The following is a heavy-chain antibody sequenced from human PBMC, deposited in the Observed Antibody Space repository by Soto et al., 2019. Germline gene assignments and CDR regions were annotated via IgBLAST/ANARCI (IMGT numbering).Heavy chain of an antibody. D-gene: IGHD1-26*01. J-gene: IGHJ2*01. Sequence: EVQLVESGGGLVQPWGSLRLSCAASGFTFSSYWMHWVRQAPGKGLVWVSRINSDGSSTNYADSVKGRITISRDNAKNTLYLQMNSLRAEDTAVYYCARGGSLNWYFDLWGRGTLVTVSS. CDR2: INSDGSST. V-gene: IGHV3-74*01. CDR3: ARGGSLNWYFDL. CDR1: GFTFSSYW.